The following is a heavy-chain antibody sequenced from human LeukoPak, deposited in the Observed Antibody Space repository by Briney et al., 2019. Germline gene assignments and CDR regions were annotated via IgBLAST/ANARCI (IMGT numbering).Heavy chain of an antibody. D-gene: IGHD3-3*01. CDR3: ARGRYDFLSGYPYDWVPP. CDR2: INHSGST. CDR1: GGSISSGGYY. Sequence: SETLSLTCTVSGGSISSGGYYWSWIRQPPGKGLEWIGEINHSGSTNYNPSLKSRVTISVDTSKNQFSLKLSSVTAADTAVYYCARGRYDFLSGYPYDWVPPRGQGNLVTVSS. V-gene: IGHV4-39*07. J-gene: IGHJ5*02.